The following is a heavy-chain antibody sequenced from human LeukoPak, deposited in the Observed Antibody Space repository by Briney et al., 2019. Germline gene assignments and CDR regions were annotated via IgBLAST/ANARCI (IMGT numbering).Heavy chain of an antibody. CDR3: AKDRLSLWFGESH. Sequence: GGSLRLSCAASGFTFSSYAMSWVRQAPGRGLEWVSGFTGSGISTYHADSVKGRFTISRDNSKNTLYLQMNSLRAEDTAVYYCAKDRLSLWFGESHWGQGTLVTVSS. CDR1: GFTFSSYA. V-gene: IGHV3-23*01. D-gene: IGHD3-10*01. J-gene: IGHJ4*02. CDR2: FTGSGIST.